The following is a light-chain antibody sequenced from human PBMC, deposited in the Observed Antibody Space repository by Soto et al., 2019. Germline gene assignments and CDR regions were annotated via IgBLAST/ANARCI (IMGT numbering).Light chain of an antibody. Sequence: EIVLTQSPATLCLSPGERATLSCRASQSVSRNLAWYQQKPGQAPRLLIYDASNRATGIPARFSGSGSVTDFTLTISSLEPEDFAVYYCQQYGSSPPYTFGQGTKLEIK. CDR2: DAS. CDR1: QSVSRN. V-gene: IGKV3-11*01. CDR3: QQYGSSPPYT. J-gene: IGKJ2*01.